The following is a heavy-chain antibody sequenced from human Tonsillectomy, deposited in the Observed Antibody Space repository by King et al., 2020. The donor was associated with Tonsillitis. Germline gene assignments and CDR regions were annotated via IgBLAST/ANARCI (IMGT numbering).Heavy chain of an antibody. J-gene: IGHJ4*02. D-gene: IGHD3-22*01. CDR3: ARDPTYYYDSSGYYYSHFDY. Sequence: VQLVESGGGLVQPGGSLRLSCAASGFTFSSYWMTWVRQAPGKGLEWVANIKQDGREKYYVDSVRGRCTISRENAKNSLYLQMNSLRAEDTAVYYCARDPTYYYDSSGYYYSHFDYWGQGTLVTVSS. CDR1: GFTFSSYW. CDR2: IKQDGREK. V-gene: IGHV3-7*04.